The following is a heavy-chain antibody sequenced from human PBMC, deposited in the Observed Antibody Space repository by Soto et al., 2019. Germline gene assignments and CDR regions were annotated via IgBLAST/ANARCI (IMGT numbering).Heavy chain of an antibody. V-gene: IGHV4-34*01. D-gene: IGHD2-8*01. J-gene: IGHJ5*02. CDR1: GGSFSGYY. CDR3: ARGGAGYCTNGVCYNWFDP. CDR2: INHSGST. Sequence: SETLSLTCAVYGGSFSGYYWSWIRQPPGKGLEWIGEINHSGSTNYNPSLKSRVTISVDTSKNQFSLKLSSVTAADTAVYYCARGGAGYCTNGVCYNWFDPWGQGTLVTVS.